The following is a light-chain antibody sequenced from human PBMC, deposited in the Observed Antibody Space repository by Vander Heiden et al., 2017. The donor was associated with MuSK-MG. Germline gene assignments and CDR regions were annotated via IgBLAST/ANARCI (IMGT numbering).Light chain of an antibody. J-gene: IGLJ1*01. V-gene: IGLV2-23*03. CDR1: SSDVGSYNL. CDR3: CSYAGSGTFGYV. CDR2: EGS. Sequence: QSALTQPAPGPGSPGQSITISCTGTSSDVGSYNLVSWYQQHPGKAPKLMIYEGSKRPSGVSNRFSGSQSGNTASLTTSGLQAEDETEYYCCSYAGSGTFGYVFGGGTKVTVL.